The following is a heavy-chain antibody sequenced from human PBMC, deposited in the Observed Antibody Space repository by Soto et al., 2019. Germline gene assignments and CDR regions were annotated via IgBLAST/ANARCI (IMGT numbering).Heavy chain of an antibody. CDR2: IWYDGSNK. D-gene: IGHD4-17*01. CDR3: ARALVPHYGDYEDSDAFDI. J-gene: IGHJ3*02. CDR1: GFTFSSYG. Sequence: QVQLVESGGGVVQPVRSLRLSCAASGFTFSSYGMHWVRQAPGKGLEWVAVIWYDGSNKYYADSVKGRFTISRDNSKNTLYLQMNSLRAEDTAVYYCARALVPHYGDYEDSDAFDIWGQGTMVTVSS. V-gene: IGHV3-33*01.